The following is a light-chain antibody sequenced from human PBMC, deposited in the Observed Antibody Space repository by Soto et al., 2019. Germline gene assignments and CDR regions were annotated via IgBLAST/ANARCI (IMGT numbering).Light chain of an antibody. CDR3: TTSKTSSPYLV. V-gene: IGLV2-14*03. CDR2: DVT. J-gene: IGLJ3*02. Sequence: QSALTQPASVSGSPGQSITISCTGTSSDVGGYNYVSWYQHHPGKAPKLMIYDVTNRPSGVSNRFSGSKSGNTASLTISGLQAEEEAADYCTTSKTSSPYLVFGGGTKLTVL. CDR1: SSDVGGYNY.